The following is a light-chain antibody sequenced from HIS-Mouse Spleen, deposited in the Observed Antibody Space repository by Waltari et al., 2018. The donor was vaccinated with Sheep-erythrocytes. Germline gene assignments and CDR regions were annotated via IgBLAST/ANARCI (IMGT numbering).Light chain of an antibody. V-gene: IGKV1-12*01. CDR2: AAS. CDR3: QQANSFPIT. CDR1: KGISSW. Sequence: DIQMTQSPSSVSASVGDRVTLTCRASKGISSWLAWYQQKPGKAPKLLIYAASSLQSGVPSRFSGSGSGTDFTLTISSLQPEDFATYYCQQANSFPITFGQGTRLEIK. J-gene: IGKJ5*01.